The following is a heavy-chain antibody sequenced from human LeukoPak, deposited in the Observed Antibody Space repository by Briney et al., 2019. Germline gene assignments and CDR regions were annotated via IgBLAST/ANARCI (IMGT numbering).Heavy chain of an antibody. D-gene: IGHD3-3*01. CDR3: AKAAFYDFWSGRVYNWFDP. Sequence: GGSLRLSCAASGFTFSSYAMSWVRQAPGKGLEWVSAISGSGGSTYYADSVKGRFTISRDNSKNTLYLQMNSLRAEDTAVYYCAKAAFYDFWSGRVYNWFDPRGQGTLVTVSS. CDR2: ISGSGGST. V-gene: IGHV3-23*01. CDR1: GFTFSSYA. J-gene: IGHJ5*02.